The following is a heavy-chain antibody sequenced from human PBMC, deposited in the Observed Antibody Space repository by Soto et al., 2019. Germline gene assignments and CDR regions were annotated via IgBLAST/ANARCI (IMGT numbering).Heavy chain of an antibody. J-gene: IGHJ2*01. CDR3: XXXXXGRMTTNPXXXXXXXX. CDR1: GGSLGSYY. CDR2: VFYTGRA. D-gene: IGHD4-4*01. V-gene: IGHV4-59*01. Sequence: QVQLQESGPGLVEASETLSLTCTVSGGSLGSYYWSWIRQPPGKGLEWIGYVFYTGRANYNASLNSXXXXXXXXSNYQFSXXLXXXXXADTAXXXXXXXXXGRMTTNPXXXXXXXXWG.